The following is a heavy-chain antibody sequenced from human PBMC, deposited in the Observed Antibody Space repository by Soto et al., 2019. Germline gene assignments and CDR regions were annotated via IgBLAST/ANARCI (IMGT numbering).Heavy chain of an antibody. J-gene: IGHJ1*01. D-gene: IGHD3-10*01. CDR3: TVCGSGNDFGAA. CDR2: SKNKADSYTT. Sequence: EVQLVESGGGLVQPGGSLRLSCAASGFTFSDHYMDWVRQAPGKGLEWVGRSKNKADSYTTEYAASVKGTFTISRDGSKYSLCLQMHSLKTEDTAVYYCTVCGSGNDFGAAWGQGILVTVSS. CDR1: GFTFSDHY. V-gene: IGHV3-72*01.